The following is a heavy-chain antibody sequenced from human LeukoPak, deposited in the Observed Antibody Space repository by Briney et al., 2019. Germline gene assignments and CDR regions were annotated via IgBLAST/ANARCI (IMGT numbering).Heavy chain of an antibody. D-gene: IGHD5-24*01. Sequence: PSETLSLTCAVYGGSFSGYYWSWIRQPPGKGPEWIGEINHSGSTNYNPSLKSRVTISVDTSKNQFSLKLSSVTAADTAVYYCARGDDGRSLDYWGQGTLVTVSS. CDR1: GGSFSGYY. CDR2: INHSGST. J-gene: IGHJ4*02. CDR3: ARGDDGRSLDY. V-gene: IGHV4-34*01.